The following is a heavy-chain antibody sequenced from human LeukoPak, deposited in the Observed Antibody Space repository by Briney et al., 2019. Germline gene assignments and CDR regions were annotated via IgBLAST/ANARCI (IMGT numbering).Heavy chain of an antibody. CDR3: TRDSARRDGNNFNY. CDR2: ISYDGSIK. D-gene: IGHD5-24*01. CDR1: GFTFSSYA. Sequence: GGSLRLSCAASGFTFSSYAMHWVRQAPGKGLEWVALISYDGSIKYYGDSVKGRFTISRDNSKNTLFLQMNSLRTEDTAVYYCTRDSARRDGNNFNYWGQGTLVTVSS. V-gene: IGHV3-30*04. J-gene: IGHJ4*02.